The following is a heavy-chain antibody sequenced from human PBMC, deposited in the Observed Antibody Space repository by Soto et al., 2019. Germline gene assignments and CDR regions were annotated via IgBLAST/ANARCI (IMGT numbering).Heavy chain of an antibody. Sequence: GGSLRLSCAASGFTFSSYGMHWVRQAPGKGLEWVAVISYDGSNKYYADSVKGRFTISRDNSKNTLYLQMNSLRAEDTAVYYCAKDYFVVVVPAAIGGNAFDIWGQGTMVTVSS. CDR3: AKDYFVVVVPAAIGGNAFDI. D-gene: IGHD2-2*01. CDR2: ISYDGSNK. V-gene: IGHV3-30*18. J-gene: IGHJ3*02. CDR1: GFTFSSYG.